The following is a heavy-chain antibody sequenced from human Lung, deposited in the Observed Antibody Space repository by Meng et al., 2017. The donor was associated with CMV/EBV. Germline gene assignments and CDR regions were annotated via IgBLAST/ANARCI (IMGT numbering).Heavy chain of an antibody. V-gene: IGHV1-46*01. CDR3: AREGGSSWEY. CDR2: GNPSGGRT. D-gene: IGHD6-13*01. J-gene: IGHJ4*02. Sequence: ASVMIFCKASGYTFTSYYMHWVRHAPGQGLEWMGVGNPSGGRTSYGQKFQGRVTMTRDTSTSTVYMELNSLRSDDTAVYYCAREGGSSWEYWGQRTLVTVSS. CDR1: GYTFTSYY.